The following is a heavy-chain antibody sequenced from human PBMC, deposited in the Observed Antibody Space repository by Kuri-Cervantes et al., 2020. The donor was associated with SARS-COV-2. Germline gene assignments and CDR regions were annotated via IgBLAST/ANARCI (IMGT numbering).Heavy chain of an antibody. CDR2: IHASGGA. CDR3: ARVAGCVGSFCYYTNWFDH. D-gene: IGHD3-22*01. CDR1: GGTNTSDGYS. J-gene: IGHJ5*02. V-gene: IGHV4-30-2*01. Sequence: SQTLSLTCGVSGGTNTSDGYSWSWIRQPPGKGLEFIGFIHASGGAYYNPSLQIRVTISVDRSKTQFSLTVTSVTAADTAVYYCARVAGCVGSFCYYTNWFDHWGHGTLVTVSS.